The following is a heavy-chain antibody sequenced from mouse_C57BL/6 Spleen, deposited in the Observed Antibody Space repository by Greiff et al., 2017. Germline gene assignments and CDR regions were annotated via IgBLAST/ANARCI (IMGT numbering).Heavy chain of an antibody. CDR1: GYTFTDYN. D-gene: IGHD2-3*01. V-gene: IGHV1-22*01. J-gene: IGHJ1*03. CDR3: ARDGPYWYFDV. Sequence: EVHLVESGPELVKPGASVKMSCKASGYTFTDYNMHWVKQSHGKSLEWIGYINPNNGGTSYNQKFKGKATLTVNKSSSTAYMELRSLTSEDSAVYYCARDGPYWYFDVWGTGTTVTVSS. CDR2: INPNNGGT.